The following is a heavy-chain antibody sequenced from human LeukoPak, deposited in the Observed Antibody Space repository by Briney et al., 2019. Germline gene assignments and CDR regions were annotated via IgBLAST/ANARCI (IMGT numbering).Heavy chain of an antibody. D-gene: IGHD1-26*01. CDR3: ARGAVGDIDAFDI. CDR2: IGTSSTTI. CDR1: GFTFSSYT. J-gene: IGHJ3*02. V-gene: IGHV3-48*01. Sequence: GGSLRLSCAASGFTFSSYTMNWVRQPPGKGLEWVSNIGTSSTTIYYADSVKGRFTISRDNSKNTLYLQMNSLRAEDTAVYYCARGAVGDIDAFDIWGQGTMVTVSS.